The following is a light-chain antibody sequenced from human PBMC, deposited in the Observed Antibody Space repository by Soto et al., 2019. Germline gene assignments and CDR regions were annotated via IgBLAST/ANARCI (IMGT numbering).Light chain of an antibody. V-gene: IGKV3-15*01. CDR2: GAS. J-gene: IGKJ4*01. Sequence: IGMTQSPATLSVSPGERATFSCRASQNIRSNLAWYQQKPGQVPRLLIYGASTRATGVPARFSGSGSGTEFILTISSLQSEDFAVYYCQQYNNWLLTFGGGTKVDIK. CDR3: QQYNNWLLT. CDR1: QNIRSN.